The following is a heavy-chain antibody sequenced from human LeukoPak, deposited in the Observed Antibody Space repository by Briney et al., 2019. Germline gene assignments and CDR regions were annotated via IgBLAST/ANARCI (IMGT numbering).Heavy chain of an antibody. Sequence: GGSLRLSCAPSGFTFSSYAMSWVRQAPGKGLEWVSAISGSGGSTYYADSVEGRFTIFRDNFKNTLYLQMNSLRAEDTAVYYCAKAGGTSCFMVTGDCWGQGTLVTVSS. V-gene: IGHV3-23*01. J-gene: IGHJ4*02. CDR1: GFTFSSYA. D-gene: IGHD2-2*01. CDR2: ISGSGGST. CDR3: AKAGGTSCFMVTGDC.